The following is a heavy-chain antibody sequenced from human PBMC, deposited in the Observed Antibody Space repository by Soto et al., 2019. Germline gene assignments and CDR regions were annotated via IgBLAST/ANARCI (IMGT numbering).Heavy chain of an antibody. D-gene: IGHD1-26*01. CDR2: ITTDGGST. J-gene: IGHJ4*02. Sequence: EVQLVESGGGLVQPGGSLRLSCAASGFTFRGYWMNWVRQAPGKGLVWVSHITTDGGSTNYADSVKGRFTISRDNAKDTLYLYMSSLRVDDTAVYYCARDRDIVGTSPLAYWGQGTLVTVSS. CDR3: ARDRDIVGTSPLAY. V-gene: IGHV3-74*01. CDR1: GFTFRGYW.